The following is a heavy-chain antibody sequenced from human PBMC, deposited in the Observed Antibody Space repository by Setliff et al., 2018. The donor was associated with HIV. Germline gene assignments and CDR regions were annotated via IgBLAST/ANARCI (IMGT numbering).Heavy chain of an antibody. V-gene: IGHV4-4*02. J-gene: IGHJ4*02. CDR2: IYHGGST. D-gene: IGHD3-22*01. CDR3: ASGEPYYYDSTGYSGNYFDY. CDR1: GASISSSNW. Sequence: SETLSLTCTVSGASISSSNWWSWVRQPPGKGLEWIGEIYHGGSTNYNPSLKSRVTISVDKSKNQFSLKLAPVTAADTAVYYCASGEPYYYDSTGYSGNYFDYWGQGTLVTVSS.